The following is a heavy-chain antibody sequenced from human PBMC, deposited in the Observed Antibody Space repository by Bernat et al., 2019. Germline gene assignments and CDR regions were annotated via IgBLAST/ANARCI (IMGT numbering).Heavy chain of an antibody. CDR3: ARDHSSGYYLSHFDY. D-gene: IGHD3-22*01. Sequence: QVQLVESGGGVVQPGRSLRLSCAASGFTFSSYAMHWVRQAPGKGLEWVAVISYDGSNKYYADSVKGRFTIPRDNSKNTLYLQMNSLRAEDTAVYYCARDHSSGYYLSHFDYWGQGTLVTVSS. J-gene: IGHJ4*02. CDR1: GFTFSSYA. V-gene: IGHV3-30-3*01. CDR2: ISYDGSNK.